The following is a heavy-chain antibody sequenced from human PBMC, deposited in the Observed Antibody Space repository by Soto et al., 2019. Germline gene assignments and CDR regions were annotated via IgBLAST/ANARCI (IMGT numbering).Heavy chain of an antibody. Sequence: EVQLLESGGGVVQPGGSLRLSCEASGFNFTKFAMGWVRQAPGEGLEWVSGISCCGGSTSYADSVKGRFTLARDDSKNTLSLHLNSLRFEDTARYFCAKADGEQWLIPHLDNWGQGTLVTVS. CDR3: AKADGEQWLIPHLDN. CDR1: GFNFTKFA. V-gene: IGHV3-23*01. J-gene: IGHJ4*02. CDR2: ISCCGGST. D-gene: IGHD6-19*01.